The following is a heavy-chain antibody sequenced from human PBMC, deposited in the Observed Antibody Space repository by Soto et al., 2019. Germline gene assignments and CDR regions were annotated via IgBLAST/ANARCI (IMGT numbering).Heavy chain of an antibody. Sequence: PSETLSLTCTVSGGSISSSSYYWGWIRQPPGRGLEWIGSIYYSGSTYYNPSLKSRVTISVDTSKTQFSLKLSSVTAADTAVYYCARLKVYDFWSGYYIRSFDPWGEATLVTATS. CDR1: GGSISSSSYY. CDR2: IYYSGST. J-gene: IGHJ5*02. D-gene: IGHD3-3*01. V-gene: IGHV4-39*01. CDR3: ARLKVYDFWSGYYIRSFDP.